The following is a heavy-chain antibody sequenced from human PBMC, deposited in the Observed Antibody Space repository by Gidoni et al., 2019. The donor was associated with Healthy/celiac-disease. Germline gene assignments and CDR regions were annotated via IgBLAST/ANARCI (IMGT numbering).Heavy chain of an antibody. J-gene: IGHJ3*02. CDR1: GFTFSSYA. CDR2: ISYDGSNK. CDR3: ARDRKYGYDAFDI. V-gene: IGHV3-30-3*01. Sequence: QVQLVESGGGVVQPGRSLRLSCAASGFTFSSYAMHWVRQAPGKGLEWVAVISYDGSNKYYADSVKGRFTISRDNSKNTLYLQMNSLRAEDTAVYYCARDRKYGYDAFDIWGQGTMVTVSS. D-gene: IGHD4-17*01.